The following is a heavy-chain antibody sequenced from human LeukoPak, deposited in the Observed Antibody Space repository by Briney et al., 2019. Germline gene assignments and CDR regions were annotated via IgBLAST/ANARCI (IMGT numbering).Heavy chain of an antibody. CDR1: GFTISIYV. CDR2: ISGGTSGT. J-gene: IGHJ4*02. D-gene: IGHD6-6*01. CDR3: VKDEWYGSSSYFDF. V-gene: IGHV3-23*01. Sequence: GRSLRLSCAASGFTISIYVMSWVRQAPGKGLEWVSTISGGTSGTHYADSVRGRFTISRDNSKNTLYLQLNSLRADDTAVYYCVKDEWYGSSSYFDFWGQGTLVTVSS.